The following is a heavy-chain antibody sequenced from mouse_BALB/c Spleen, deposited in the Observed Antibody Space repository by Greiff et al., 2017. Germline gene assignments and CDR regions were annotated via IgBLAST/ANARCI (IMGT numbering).Heavy chain of an antibody. J-gene: IGHJ4*01. CDR3: ARGTYYYAMDY. D-gene: IGHD2-14*01. CDR2: IDPENGNT. CDR1: GFNIKDYY. Sequence: SGAELVRPGALVKLSCKASGFNIKDYYMHWVKQRPEQGLEWIGWIDPENGNTIYDPKFQGKASITADTSSNTAYLQLSSLTSEDTAVYYCARGTYYYAMDYWGQGTSVTVSS. V-gene: IGHV14-1*02.